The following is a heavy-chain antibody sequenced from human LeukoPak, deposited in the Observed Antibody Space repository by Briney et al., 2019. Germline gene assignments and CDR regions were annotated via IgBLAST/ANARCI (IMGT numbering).Heavy chain of an antibody. D-gene: IGHD4-17*01. CDR3: ARGVYGDYVFDY. CDR2: ISYDGSNK. J-gene: IGHJ4*02. CDR1: GFTFSSYA. V-gene: IGHV3-30*04. Sequence: GGSLRLSCAASGFTFSSYAMHWVRQAPGKGLEWVAVISYDGSNKYYADSVKGRFTISRDNSKNTLYLQMNSLRAEDTAVYYRARGVYGDYVFDYWGQGTLVTVSS.